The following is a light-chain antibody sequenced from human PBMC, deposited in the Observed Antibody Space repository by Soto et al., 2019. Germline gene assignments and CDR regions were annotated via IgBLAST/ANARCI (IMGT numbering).Light chain of an antibody. CDR3: QQYPGYT. J-gene: IGKJ2*01. CDR2: GAS. CDR1: QSVSSSY. V-gene: IGKV3-20*01. Sequence: EIVLTQSPGTLSLSPGERATLSCRASQSVSSSYLAWYQQKPDQAPRLLIYGASGRAAGIPDSFSGSGSGTDFTLTISRLEPEDFAVYYCQQYPGYTFGQGTKLAIK.